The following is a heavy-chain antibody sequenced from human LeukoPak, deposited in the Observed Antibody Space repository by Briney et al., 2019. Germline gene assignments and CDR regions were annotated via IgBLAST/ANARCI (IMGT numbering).Heavy chain of an antibody. CDR1: GDSVSSNSAA. CDR2: TYYRSKWYN. Sequence: SQTLSLTCAISGDSVSSNSAAWNWIRQSPSRGLEWLGRTYYRSKWYNDYAVSMRSRVSINPDTSKNQFSLQLNSVTPGDTAVYFCARGHMLTGYYNFAWFDPWGQGTLVTVSS. CDR3: ARGHMLTGYYNFAWFDP. V-gene: IGHV6-1*01. J-gene: IGHJ5*02. D-gene: IGHD3-9*01.